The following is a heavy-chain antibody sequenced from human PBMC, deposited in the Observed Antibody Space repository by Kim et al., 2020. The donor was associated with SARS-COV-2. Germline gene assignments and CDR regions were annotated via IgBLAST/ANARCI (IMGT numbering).Heavy chain of an antibody. CDR1: GFTFSSFA. CDR2: LSDSGGDT. Sequence: GGSLRLSCAASGFTFSSFAMTWVRQAPGKGLEWVSILSDSGGDTFYADSVKGRFTISRDNSKNTLYLQMNSLRAEDTAVYYCAKKGIPARGQWYVGLWGRGTLVTVSS. V-gene: IGHV3-23*01. J-gene: IGHJ2*01. D-gene: IGHD6-13*01. CDR3: AKKGIPARGQWYVGL.